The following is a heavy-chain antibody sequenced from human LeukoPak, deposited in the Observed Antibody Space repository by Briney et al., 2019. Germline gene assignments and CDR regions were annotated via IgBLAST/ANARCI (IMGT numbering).Heavy chain of an antibody. CDR1: GGSISSGGYY. J-gene: IGHJ4*02. Sequence: SETLSLTCTVSGGSISSGGYYWSWIRQHPGKGLEWIGYIYYSGSTHYNPSLKSRVTISVDTSKNQFSLKLSSVTAADTAVYYCARVYDSSGYPYYFDYWGQGTLVTVSS. V-gene: IGHV4-31*03. CDR2: IYYSGST. D-gene: IGHD3-22*01. CDR3: ARVYDSSGYPYYFDY.